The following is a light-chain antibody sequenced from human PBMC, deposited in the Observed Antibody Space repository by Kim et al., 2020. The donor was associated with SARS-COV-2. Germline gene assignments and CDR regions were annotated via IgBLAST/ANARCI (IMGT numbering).Light chain of an antibody. Sequence: ATVGDIVTISGRASQAICNSLNLFQQKPGKAPKSLIDAASTVQSGVPSKFAGSGSGTDFTLTINNLQPEDFATYFCQQYRIYPFTFGGGTKVDIK. CDR3: QQYRIYPFT. CDR1: QAICNS. V-gene: IGKV1-16*02. J-gene: IGKJ4*01. CDR2: AAS.